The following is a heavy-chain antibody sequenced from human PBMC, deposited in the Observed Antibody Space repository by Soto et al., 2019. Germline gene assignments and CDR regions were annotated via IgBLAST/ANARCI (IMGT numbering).Heavy chain of an antibody. CDR2: IDPSDSYT. J-gene: IGHJ6*02. Sequence: AGESLKISCKGSGYSFTSYWIRWVRQMPGKGLEWMGRIDPSDSYTNYSPSFQGHVTISADKSISTAYLQWSSLKASDTAMYYCARHSITIFGVVTQGSGMDVWGQGTTVTVSS. CDR3: ARHSITIFGVVTQGSGMDV. CDR1: GYSFTSYW. V-gene: IGHV5-10-1*01. D-gene: IGHD3-3*01.